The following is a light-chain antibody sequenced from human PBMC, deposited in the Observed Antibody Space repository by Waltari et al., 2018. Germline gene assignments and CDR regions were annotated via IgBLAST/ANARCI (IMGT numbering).Light chain of an antibody. CDR1: SSNVGRYDY. J-gene: IGLJ3*02. V-gene: IGLV2-14*03. CDR3: NSYASGSNGV. CDR2: DVS. Sequence: QSALTQPASVSGSPGQSITISCTGTSSNVGRYDYVSWYQQHPCKAPKLMIYDVSSRPSGVSNRFSGSKSGNTASLTISGLQAEDEADYYCNSYASGSNGVFGGGTRLTVL.